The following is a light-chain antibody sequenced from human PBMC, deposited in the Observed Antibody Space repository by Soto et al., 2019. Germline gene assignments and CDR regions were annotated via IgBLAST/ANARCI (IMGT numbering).Light chain of an antibody. CDR2: GNS. CDR3: QSYDSVV. J-gene: IGLJ2*01. CDR1: SSNIGAGYD. Sequence: QSVLTQPPSVSGAPGQRVTISCTGSSSNIGAGYDVHWYQQLPGTAPKLLIYGNSNRPSGVPDRFSGSKSGTSASLAITGLQAEDEADYYCQSYDSVVFGGGTKVTVL. V-gene: IGLV1-40*01.